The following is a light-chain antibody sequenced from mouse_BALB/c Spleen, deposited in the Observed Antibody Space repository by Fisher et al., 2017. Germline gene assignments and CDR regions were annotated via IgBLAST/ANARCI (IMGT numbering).Light chain of an antibody. Sequence: IVMTQSTASLAVSLGQRATISCRASESVEYYGTSLMQWYQQKPGQPPKLLIYLASNLESGVPARFSGSGSRTDFTLTIDPVEADDAATYYCQQNNEDPWTFGGGTKLEIK. V-gene: IGKV3-10*01. CDR1: ESVEYYGTSL. CDR2: LAS. J-gene: IGKJ1*01. CDR3: QQNNEDPWT.